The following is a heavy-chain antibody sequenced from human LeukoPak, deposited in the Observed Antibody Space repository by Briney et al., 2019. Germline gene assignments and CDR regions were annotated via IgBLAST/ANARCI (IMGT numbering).Heavy chain of an antibody. V-gene: IGHV1-69*04. CDR2: IIPILGIA. CDR1: GGTFSSYA. Sequence: SVKVSCKASGGTFSSYAISWVRQAPGQGLEWMGRIIPILGIANYAQKFQGRVTITADKSTSTAYMELSSLRSEDTAVYYCAGSSVIRNWFDPWGQGTQVTVSS. CDR3: AGSSVIRNWFDP. J-gene: IGHJ5*02. D-gene: IGHD3-10*01.